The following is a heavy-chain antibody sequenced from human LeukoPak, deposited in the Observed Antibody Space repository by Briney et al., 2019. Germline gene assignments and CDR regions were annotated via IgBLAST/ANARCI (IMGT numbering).Heavy chain of an antibody. CDR1: GGSISSYY. CDR2: IYTSGST. Sequence: SEALSLTCTVSGGSISSYYWSWIRQPAGKGLKWIGRIYTSGSTNYNPSLKSRVTMSVDTSKNQFSLKLSSVTAADTAVYYCARDLMTRPSNWFDPWGQGTLVTVSS. D-gene: IGHD3-16*01. CDR3: ARDLMTRPSNWFDP. J-gene: IGHJ5*02. V-gene: IGHV4-4*07.